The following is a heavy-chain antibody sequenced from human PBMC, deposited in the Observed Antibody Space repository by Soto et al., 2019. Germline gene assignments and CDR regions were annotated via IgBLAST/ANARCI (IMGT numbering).Heavy chain of an antibody. CDR2: ISDDGVSK. Sequence: GXSMRLSCEASGLSLVNYGMHWVRQAPSKGLEWVAVISDDGVSKYYADSVQGRFTISRDNSESAVFLQMNSLRPDDTALYFCARAYYFGSGTSYTFYYWGQGTQVTVHS. CDR1: GLSLVNYG. J-gene: IGHJ4*02. D-gene: IGHD3-10*01. V-gene: IGHV3-30*03. CDR3: ARAYYFGSGTSYTFYY.